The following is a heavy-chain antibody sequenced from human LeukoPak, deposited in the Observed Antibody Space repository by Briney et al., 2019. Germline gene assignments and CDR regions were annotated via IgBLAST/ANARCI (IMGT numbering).Heavy chain of an antibody. CDR2: IYYSGST. D-gene: IGHD2-15*01. CDR1: GGSISSSSYY. V-gene: IGHV4-39*07. Sequence: PSETLSLTCTVSGGSISSSSYYWGWIRQPPGKGLEWIGSIYYSGSTYYNPSLKSRVTISVDTSKNQFSLKLSSVTAADTAVYYCARGVGFRSRRGFDYWGQGTLVTVSS. CDR3: ARGVGFRSRRGFDY. J-gene: IGHJ4*02.